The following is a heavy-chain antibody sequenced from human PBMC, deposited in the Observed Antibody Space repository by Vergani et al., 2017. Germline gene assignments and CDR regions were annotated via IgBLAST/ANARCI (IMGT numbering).Heavy chain of an antibody. CDR2: IYMNGNT. CDR3: ARMTHCSGTTCPGAFDL. Sequence: QVQLQESGPGLVKPSETLSLTCTVSGGSISSYYWSWIRQPAGKGLEWIGRIYMNGNTNYNPSLKSRVAVSVDTSKNQFSLKLTSVTAADTARYYCARMTHCSGTTCPGAFDLWGQGTMVTVSA. V-gene: IGHV4-4*07. J-gene: IGHJ3*01. CDR1: GGSISSYY. D-gene: IGHD2-2*01.